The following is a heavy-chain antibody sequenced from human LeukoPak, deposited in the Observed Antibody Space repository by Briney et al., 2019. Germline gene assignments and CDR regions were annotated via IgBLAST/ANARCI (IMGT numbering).Heavy chain of an antibody. CDR3: ARDGVVAVAGTYYYYYMDV. CDR1: GFTFSSYA. Sequence: GGSLRLSCAASGFTFSSYAMHWVRQAPGRGLEWVAVISYDGTNKYYADSVKGRFTISRDNSKNTVYLQMNSLRPEDTAVYYCARDGVVAVAGTYYYYYMDVWGKGTTVTVSS. CDR2: ISYDGTNK. V-gene: IGHV3-30*04. D-gene: IGHD6-19*01. J-gene: IGHJ6*03.